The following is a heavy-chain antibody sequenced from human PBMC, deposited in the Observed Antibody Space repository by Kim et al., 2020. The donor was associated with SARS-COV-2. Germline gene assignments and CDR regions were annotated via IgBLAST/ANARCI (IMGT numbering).Heavy chain of an antibody. CDR2: ISAYNGNT. J-gene: IGHJ5*02. CDR3: ARVTVGRYSSGWGWFDP. V-gene: IGHV1-18*04. CDR1: GYTFTSYG. Sequence: ASVKVSCKASGYTFTSYGISWVRQAPGQGLEWMGWISAYNGNTNYAQKLQGRVTMTTDTSTSTAYMELRSLRSDDTAVYYCARVTVGRYSSGWGWFDPWGQGTLVTVSS. D-gene: IGHD6-19*01.